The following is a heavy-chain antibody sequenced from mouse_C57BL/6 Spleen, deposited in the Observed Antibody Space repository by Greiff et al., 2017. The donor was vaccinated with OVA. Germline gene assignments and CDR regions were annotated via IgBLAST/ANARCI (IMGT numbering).Heavy chain of an antibody. CDR2: IHPNSGST. CDR3: ARFYYAMDY. Sequence: QVQLKEPGAELVKPGASVKLSCKASGYTFTSYWMHWVKQRPGQGLEWIGMIHPNSGSTNYNEKFKSKATLTVDKSSSTAYMQLSSLTSEDSAVYYCARFYYAMDYWGQGTSVTVSS. CDR1: GYTFTSYW. J-gene: IGHJ4*01. V-gene: IGHV1-64*01.